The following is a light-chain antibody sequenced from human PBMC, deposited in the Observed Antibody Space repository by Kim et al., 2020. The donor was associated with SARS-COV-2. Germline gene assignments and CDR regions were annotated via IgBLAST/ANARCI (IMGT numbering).Light chain of an antibody. CDR3: QKYDDAPWT. CDR1: QGINKY. CDR2: AAS. V-gene: IGKV1-27*01. Sequence: DIQMTQSPSSLSASVGDRVTITCRASQGINKYLAWYQQKPGKLPKLLIYAASTLLPGVPSRFSGSGFGTDFSLTINSLQPEDFATYYCQKYDDAPWTFGQGTKVDIK. J-gene: IGKJ1*01.